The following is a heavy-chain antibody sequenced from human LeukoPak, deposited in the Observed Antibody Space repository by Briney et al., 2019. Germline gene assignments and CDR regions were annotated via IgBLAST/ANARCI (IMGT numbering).Heavy chain of an antibody. V-gene: IGHV4-39*01. CDR3: ARLMSSSWSLDY. D-gene: IGHD6-13*01. Sequence: SETLSLTCTVSGGSIFISSYYWGWIRQPPGKGLEWIGSIYYSGSTYYNPSLKSRVTISVDTSKNQFSLKLSSVTAADTAVYYCARLMSSSWSLDYWGQGTLVAVSS. J-gene: IGHJ4*02. CDR1: GGSIFISSYY. CDR2: IYYSGST.